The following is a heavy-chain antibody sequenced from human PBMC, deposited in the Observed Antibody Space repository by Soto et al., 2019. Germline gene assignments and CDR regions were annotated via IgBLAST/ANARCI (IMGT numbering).Heavy chain of an antibody. D-gene: IGHD5-18*01. V-gene: IGHV4-39*01. J-gene: IGHJ4*02. CDR1: GASISSSSFF. CDR2: IYYTGST. CDR3: ARRRGSYGGEYHFDS. Sequence: SETLSLTCIVSGASISSSSFFWGWIRQPQGKRLEWIGTIYYTGSTSYNPSLKSRASISLDSPKNQFSLKLTSVTAADTAVYHSARRRGSYGGEYHFDSWGQRSVVT.